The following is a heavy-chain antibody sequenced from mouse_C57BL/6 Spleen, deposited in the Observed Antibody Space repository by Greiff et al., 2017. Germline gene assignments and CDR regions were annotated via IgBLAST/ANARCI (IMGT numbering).Heavy chain of an antibody. V-gene: IGHV1-19*01. CDR2: INPYNGGT. J-gene: IGHJ2*01. D-gene: IGHD2-4*01. CDR3: ARVYDYDGGDY. CDR1: GYTFTDYY. Sequence: EVHLVESGPVLVKPGASVKMSCKASGYTFTDYYMNWVKQSHGKSLEWIGVINPYNGGTSYNQKFKGKATLTVDKSSSTAYMELNSLTSEDSAVNYCARVYDYDGGDYWGQGTTLTVSS.